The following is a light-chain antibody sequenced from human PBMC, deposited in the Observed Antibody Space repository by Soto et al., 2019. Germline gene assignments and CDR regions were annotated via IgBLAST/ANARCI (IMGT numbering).Light chain of an antibody. J-gene: IGKJ1*01. V-gene: IGKV1-39*01. CDR3: QQRYSTPRT. CDR2: AAS. Sequence: IQMTHSPASLSASVGDRVTMTCRASQSISSYLNWYQQKPGKAPKLLIYAASSLQSGVPSRFSGSGSGTDFTLTISSLQPAAFATYYCQQRYSTPRTFGQGTKVE. CDR1: QSISSY.